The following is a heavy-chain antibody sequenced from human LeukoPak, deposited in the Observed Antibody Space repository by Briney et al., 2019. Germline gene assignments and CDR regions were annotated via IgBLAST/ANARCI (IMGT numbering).Heavy chain of an antibody. J-gene: IGHJ4*02. D-gene: IGHD1-26*01. CDR2: IYYSGST. V-gene: IGHV4-59*01. Sequence: SETLSLTCTVSGGSISGYFRSWIRQPPGKGLEWIGYIYYSGSTNYNPSLKSRVTISVDTSKNQFSLKLSSVTAADTAVYYCARGGSYYGSGRFDYWGQGTLVTVSS. CDR3: ARGGSYYGSGRFDY. CDR1: GGSISGYF.